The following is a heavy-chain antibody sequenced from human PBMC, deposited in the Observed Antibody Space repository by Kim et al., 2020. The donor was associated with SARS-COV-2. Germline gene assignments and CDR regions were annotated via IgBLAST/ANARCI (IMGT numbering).Heavy chain of an antibody. J-gene: IGHJ6*03. D-gene: IGHD2-21*02. CDR3: ARVPQRDYYYYYYMDV. CDR2: IRNTDSSG. V-gene: IGHV4-59*11. Sequence: SETLSLTCTISGGSIRGHFWGWIRQPPGKGLEWIGYIRNTDSSGKYNPSLKGRVTISVDTPRSQVSLRLSSVTAADTAIYFCARVPQRDYYYYYYMDVWG. CDR1: GGSIRGHF.